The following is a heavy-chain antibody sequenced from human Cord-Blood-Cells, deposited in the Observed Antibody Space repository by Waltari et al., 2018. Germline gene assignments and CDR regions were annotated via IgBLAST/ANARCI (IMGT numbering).Heavy chain of an antibody. D-gene: IGHD1-26*01. CDR2: ISGSGGST. V-gene: IGHV3-23*01. Sequence: EVQLLESGGGLVQPGGSLRLSCAASGFTFISYAMSWVRPAPGKGLEWVSAISGSGGSTYYADSVKGRFTISRDNSKNTLYLQMNSLRAEDTAVYYCANAVGATTDYYYYGMDVWGQGTTVTVSS. CDR1: GFTFISYA. CDR3: ANAVGATTDYYYYGMDV. J-gene: IGHJ6*02.